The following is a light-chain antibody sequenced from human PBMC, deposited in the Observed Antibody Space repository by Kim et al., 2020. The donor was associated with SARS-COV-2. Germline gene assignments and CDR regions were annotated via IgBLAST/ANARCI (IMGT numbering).Light chain of an antibody. CDR3: QQYGSSPRT. CDR1: QSVSSY. J-gene: IGKJ1*01. CDR2: AAS. Sequence: DIVLTQSPGTLSLSPGERATLSCRASQSVSSYLAWYQQKPGQAPRLLIYAASNRATGIPDRFSGSGYGTDFTLTISRLESEDFAVYYCQQYGSSPRTFGQGTKVDIK. V-gene: IGKV3-20*01.